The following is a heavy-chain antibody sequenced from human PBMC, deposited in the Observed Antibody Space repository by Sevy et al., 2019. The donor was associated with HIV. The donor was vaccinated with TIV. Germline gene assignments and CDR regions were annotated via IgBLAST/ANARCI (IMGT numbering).Heavy chain of an antibody. V-gene: IGHV1-24*01. CDR2: FDPEDGDPEDGKT. CDR3: ATTKDYYDSSGYPFDY. J-gene: IGHJ4*02. D-gene: IGHD3-22*01. Sequence: ASVKVSCKVSGYTLAKFSIHWVRQAPGKGLEWMTSFDPEDGDPEDGKTIYAQKFLGRVTMTEDTSTDTAYMELSSLRSDDTAVYYGATTKDYYDSSGYPFDYWGQGTLVTVSS. CDR1: GYTLAKFS.